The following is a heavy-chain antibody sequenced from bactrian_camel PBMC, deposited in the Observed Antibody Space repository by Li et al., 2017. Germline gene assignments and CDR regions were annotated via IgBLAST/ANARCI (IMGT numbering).Heavy chain of an antibody. CDR3: AALFARSWFGFRSEPHF. CDR1: EYSFSSN. Sequence: HVQLVESGGGSVQAGGSLRLSCDASEYSFSSNFGWFRQFPGKEREGVAAIDRVGSRWYADSVKGRFTISKDNAKNTLSLQMNNLKSEDTAVYNCAALFARSWFGFRSEPHFWGQGTQVTVS. D-gene: IGHD2*01. CDR2: IDRVGSR. V-gene: IGHV3S53*01. J-gene: IGHJ4*01.